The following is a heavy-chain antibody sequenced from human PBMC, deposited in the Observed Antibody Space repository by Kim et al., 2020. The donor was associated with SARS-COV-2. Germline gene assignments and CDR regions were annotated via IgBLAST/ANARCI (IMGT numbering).Heavy chain of an antibody. J-gene: IGHJ6*02. CDR1: GGTFSSYA. CDR2: IIPIFGTA. Sequence: SVKVSCKASGGTFSSYAISWVRQAPGQGLEWMGGIIPIFGTANYAQKFQGRVTITADESTSTAYMELSSLRSEDTAVYYCARASDPDWGGVVVPAAIYYYYGMDVWGQGTTVTVSS. CDR3: ARASDPDWGGVVVPAAIYYYYGMDV. D-gene: IGHD2-2*01. V-gene: IGHV1-69*13.